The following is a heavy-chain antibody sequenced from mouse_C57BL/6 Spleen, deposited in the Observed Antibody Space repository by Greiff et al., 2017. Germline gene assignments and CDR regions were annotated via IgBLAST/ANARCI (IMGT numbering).Heavy chain of an antibody. V-gene: IGHV5-4*01. D-gene: IGHD1-1*01. CDR3: AMRDDYGSSYQNYAMDY. CDR1: GFTFSSYA. CDR2: ISDGGSYT. Sequence: EVHLVESGGGLVKPGGSLKLSCAASGFTFSSYAMSWVRQTPEKRLEWVATISDGGSYTYYPDNVKGRFTISRANAKNNLYLQMSHLKSEDTAMYDCAMRDDYGSSYQNYAMDYWGQGTSVTVSS. J-gene: IGHJ4*01.